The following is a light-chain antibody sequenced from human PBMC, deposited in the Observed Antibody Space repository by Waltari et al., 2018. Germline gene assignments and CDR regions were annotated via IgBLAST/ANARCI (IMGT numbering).Light chain of an antibody. J-gene: IGLJ7*01. Sequence: QSVLTQPPSVSVAPGQRVTISCSGGSSNIGNNYVSWYRQFPGTAPKRLIYEDSERPSGIPGRCSGSKSGTSATLDSTGLQAGDEADDYCGTWDSSLSGAVFGGGTHLTVL. CDR2: EDS. CDR1: SSNIGNNY. V-gene: IGLV1-51*02. CDR3: GTWDSSLSGAV.